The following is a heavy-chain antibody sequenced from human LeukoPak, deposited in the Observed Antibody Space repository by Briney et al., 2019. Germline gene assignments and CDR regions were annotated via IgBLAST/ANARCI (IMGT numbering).Heavy chain of an antibody. V-gene: IGHV4-34*01. J-gene: IGHJ4*02. CDR3: AKYVWGSYPTFEDY. CDR2: INHSGST. Sequence: SETLSLTCAVYGGSFSGYYWSWIRQPPGKGLEWIGEINHSGSTNYNPSLKSRVTISVDTSKNQFSLKLSSVTAADTAVYYCAKYVWGSYPTFEDYWGQGTLVTVSS. D-gene: IGHD3-16*02. CDR1: GGSFSGYY.